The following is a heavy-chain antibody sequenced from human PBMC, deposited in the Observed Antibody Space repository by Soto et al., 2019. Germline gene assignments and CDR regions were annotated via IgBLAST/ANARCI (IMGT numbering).Heavy chain of an antibody. J-gene: IGHJ6*02. Sequence: GGSLSLSCAASGFTFSSHGMHWVRQAPGKGLEWVAVISYDGSNKYYADSVKGRFTISRDNSKNTLYLQMNSLRAEDTAVYYCAKDLTISGYFYGMDVWGQGTTVTGSS. CDR2: ISYDGSNK. CDR3: AKDLTISGYFYGMDV. D-gene: IGHD2-15*01. V-gene: IGHV3-30*18. CDR1: GFTFSSHG.